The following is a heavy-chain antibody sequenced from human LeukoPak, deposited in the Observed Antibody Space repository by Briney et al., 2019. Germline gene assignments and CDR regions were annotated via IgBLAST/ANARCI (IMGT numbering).Heavy chain of an antibody. J-gene: IGHJ5*02. D-gene: IGHD4-17*01. V-gene: IGHV1-18*01. Sequence: GASVKVSCKASGYTFTSYGISWVRQAPGQGLEWMGWISAYNGNTNYAQKLQGRVTMTTDTSTSTAYMELRSLRSDDTAVYYCARAHDYGDYGTWFDPWGQGTLVTVSS. CDR3: ARAHDYGDYGTWFDP. CDR2: ISAYNGNT. CDR1: GYTFTSYG.